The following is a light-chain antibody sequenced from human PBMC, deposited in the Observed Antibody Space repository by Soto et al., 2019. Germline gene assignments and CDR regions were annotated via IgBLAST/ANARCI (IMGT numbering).Light chain of an antibody. CDR2: GAS. V-gene: IGKV3-11*02. Sequence: EIVLTQSPATLPLSPGETATLSCRASQSVSNYLAWYQHKPGQAPRLLIYGASHSATGVSARISGSGSGRDFSLTINSREPEDSAVYYCHQRTNGPSITFGQGTRLEI. J-gene: IGKJ5*01. CDR3: HQRTNGPSIT. CDR1: QSVSNY.